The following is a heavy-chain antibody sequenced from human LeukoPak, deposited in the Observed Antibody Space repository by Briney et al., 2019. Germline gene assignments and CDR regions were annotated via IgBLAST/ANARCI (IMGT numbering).Heavy chain of an antibody. CDR3: ARDSSLGGHSYGYADLHAFDI. Sequence: ASVKVSCKASGYTFTSYGISWVRQAPGQGLEWMGWINTNTGNPTYAQGFTGRFVFSLDTSVSTAYLQISSLKAEDTAVYYCARDSSLGGHSYGYADLHAFDIWGQGTMVTISS. J-gene: IGHJ3*02. CDR1: GYTFTSYG. V-gene: IGHV7-4-1*02. CDR2: INTNTGNP. D-gene: IGHD5-18*01.